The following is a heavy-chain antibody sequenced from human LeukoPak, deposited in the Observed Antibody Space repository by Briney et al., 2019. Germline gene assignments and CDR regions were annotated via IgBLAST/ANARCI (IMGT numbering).Heavy chain of an antibody. V-gene: IGHV3-23*01. Sequence: GGSLRLSCAASGFTLSSYGMSWVRQAPGKGLEGLSAISSNGGSTYCADSVKGRFTISRDNSKNTLYLQMNSLRAEDTAVFYCAKRLWSPDYWGQGTLVTVSS. D-gene: IGHD3-10*01. CDR3: AKRLWSPDY. CDR1: GFTLSSYG. J-gene: IGHJ4*02. CDR2: ISSNGGST.